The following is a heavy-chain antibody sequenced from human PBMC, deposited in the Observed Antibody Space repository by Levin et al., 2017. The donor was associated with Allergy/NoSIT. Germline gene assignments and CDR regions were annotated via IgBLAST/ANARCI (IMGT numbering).Heavy chain of an antibody. J-gene: IGHJ4*02. CDR2: MYYSGNT. V-gene: IGHV4-39*02. CDR1: GGSISDTDYY. Sequence: SETLSLTCTVSGGSISDTDYYWAWIRQPPGKGLEWIGSMYYSGNTYYNPSLQSRLTMSVDTSENHFSLKMRSVTAADTAVYFCARWGPTVAGLYYFDNWGQGTRVTVSS. D-gene: IGHD6-19*01. CDR3: ARWGPTVAGLYYFDN.